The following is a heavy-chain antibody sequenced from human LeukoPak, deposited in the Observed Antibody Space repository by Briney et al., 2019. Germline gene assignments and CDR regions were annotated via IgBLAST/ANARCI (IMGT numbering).Heavy chain of an antibody. V-gene: IGHV1-58*02. CDR2: IVVGSGNT. CDR3: RIAAAGNRRYYFDY. Sequence: SVKVSCKASGFTFTSSAMQWVRQARGQRLEWIGWIVVGSGNTNYAQKFQERVTITRDMSTSTAYMELSSLRSEDTAVYYCRIAAAGNRRYYFDYWGQGTMVTVSS. CDR1: GFTFTSSA. J-gene: IGHJ4*02. D-gene: IGHD6-13*01.